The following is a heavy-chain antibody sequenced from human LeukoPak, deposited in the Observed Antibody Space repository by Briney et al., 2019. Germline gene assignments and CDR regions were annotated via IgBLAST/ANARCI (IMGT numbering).Heavy chain of an antibody. V-gene: IGHV3-74*01. CDR3: ARDVNYRFDY. D-gene: IGHD4-11*01. CDR2: IKSDGSDT. J-gene: IGHJ4*02. Sequence: PGGSLRLSCVASGFTFSRYWMHWVRQAPWEGLVWVSRIKSDGSDTTYAASVKGRFTMSRDNTKNTLYLQMNGLRAEDTAVYYCARDVNYRFDYWGQGTLVTVSS. CDR1: GFTFSRYW.